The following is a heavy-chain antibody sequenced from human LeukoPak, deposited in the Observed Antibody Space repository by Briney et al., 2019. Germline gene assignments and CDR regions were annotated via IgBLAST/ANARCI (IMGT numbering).Heavy chain of an antibody. CDR1: GYTFTIYY. CDR3: ARGRPYSSGWYAIDY. J-gene: IGHJ4*02. CDR2: IHPSGGTT. Sequence: GASVKVSCKASGYTFTIYYMRWVRQAPGQGLEWMGIIHPSGGTTSYAQRFQGRVTMTRDTSTSTIYMELSSLRSEDTAVYYCARGRPYSSGWYAIDYWGQGTLVTVSS. D-gene: IGHD6-19*01. V-gene: IGHV1-46*01.